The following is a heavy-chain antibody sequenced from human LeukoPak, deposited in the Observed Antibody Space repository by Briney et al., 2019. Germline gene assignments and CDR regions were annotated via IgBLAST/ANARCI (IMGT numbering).Heavy chain of an antibody. J-gene: IGHJ5*02. CDR2: VYYTGST. D-gene: IGHD3-10*01. V-gene: IGHV4-39*01. CDR3: ARHSGSGSLSRPFDP. Sequence: PSETLPLTCTVSGASVTSGGFYWGWLRQSPGKGLQWIATVYYTGSTYYNPSLKSRVTISIDTSKNQFSLNLRSLIAADTAVYYCARHSGSGSLSRPFDPWGRGTLVTVSS. CDR1: GASVTSGGFY.